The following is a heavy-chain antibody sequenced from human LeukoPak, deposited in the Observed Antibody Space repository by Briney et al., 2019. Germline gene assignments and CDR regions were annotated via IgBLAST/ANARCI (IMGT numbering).Heavy chain of an antibody. V-gene: IGHV5-51*01. J-gene: IGHJ4*02. CDR1: GYIFTNSW. Sequence: GESQKISCKASGYIFTNSWIGWVRQMPGKGLEWMGIIFPGDSDTRYNPSFQGQVTISVDKSINTAYLQWSSLEASDTAMYYCARRYSSSSSWSDYWGQGTLVTVSS. CDR3: ARRYSSSSSWSDY. CDR2: IFPGDSDT. D-gene: IGHD6-6*01.